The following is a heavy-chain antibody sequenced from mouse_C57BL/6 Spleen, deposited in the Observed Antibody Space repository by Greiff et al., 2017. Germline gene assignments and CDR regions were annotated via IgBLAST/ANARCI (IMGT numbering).Heavy chain of an antibody. V-gene: IGHV1-15*01. D-gene: IGHD2-1*01. Sequence: VKLVESGAELVRPGASVTLSCKASGYTFTDYEMHWVKQTPVHGLEWIGAIDPETGGTAYNQKFKGKAILTADKSSSTAYMELRSLTSEDSAVYYCTSWGGNYLWYFDVWGTGTTVTVSS. CDR2: IDPETGGT. J-gene: IGHJ1*03. CDR1: GYTFTDYE. CDR3: TSWGGNYLWYFDV.